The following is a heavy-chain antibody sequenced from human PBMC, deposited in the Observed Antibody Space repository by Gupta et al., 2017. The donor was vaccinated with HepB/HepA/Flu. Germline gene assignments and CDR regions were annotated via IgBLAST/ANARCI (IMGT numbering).Heavy chain of an antibody. CDR2: IIPIFGTA. Sequence: QVQLVQSGAEVKKPGSSVKVSCKASGGTFSSYAISWVRQAPGQGLEWMGGIIPIFGTANYAQKFQGRVTITADESTSTAYMELSSLRSEDTAVYYCARGGQNIVVVPAAITGFFDYYYYMDVWGKGTTVTVSS. D-gene: IGHD2-2*02. V-gene: IGHV1-69*01. CDR3: ARGGQNIVVVPAAITGFFDYYYYMDV. J-gene: IGHJ6*03. CDR1: GGTFSSYA.